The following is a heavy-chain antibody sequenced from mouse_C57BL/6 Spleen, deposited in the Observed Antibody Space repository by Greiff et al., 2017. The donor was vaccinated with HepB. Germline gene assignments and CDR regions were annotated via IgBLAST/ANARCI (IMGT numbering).Heavy chain of an antibody. V-gene: IGHV2-3*01. CDR1: GFSLTSYG. D-gene: IGHD1-1*01. J-gene: IGHJ3*01. CDR3: ANGARLSSFAY. Sequence: VKLVESGPGLVAPSQSLSITCTVSGFSLTSYGVSWVRQPPGKGLEWLGEIWGDGSTNYHSALISRLSISKDNSKSQIFLKLNSLQTADTATCYCANGARLSSFAYWGQGTLVTVSA. CDR2: IWGDGST.